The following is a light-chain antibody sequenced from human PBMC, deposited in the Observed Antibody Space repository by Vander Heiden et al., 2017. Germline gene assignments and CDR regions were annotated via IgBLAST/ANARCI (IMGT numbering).Light chain of an antibody. V-gene: IGKV3-11*01. J-gene: IGKJ4*01. CDR3: QQRSNWPPLT. Sequence: DIVLTQPPATLSLSPGERAPLSCRASQSVSSYLAWYQQKPGQAPRLLIYDASNRATGIPARFSGSGSGTDFTPTISSREPEDFAVYYCQQRSNWPPLTFGGGTKVEIK. CDR2: DAS. CDR1: QSVSSY.